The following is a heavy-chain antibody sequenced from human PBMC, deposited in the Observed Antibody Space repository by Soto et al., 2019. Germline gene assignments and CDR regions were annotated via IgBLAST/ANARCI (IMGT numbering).Heavy chain of an antibody. CDR1: GFSLTKSPVG. CDR3: AHRLGGSSWNDGFFDF. D-gene: IGHD1-1*01. CDR2: IYWDGDK. Sequence: QITLKESGPTLVEPTEALALTCSFSGFSLTKSPVGVGWFRQPPGKALEWLAVIYWDGDKRYNPFLKTRITMTKDTSRNQVALTMTDMEPKDTATYFCAHRLGGSSWNDGFFDFWGQGFPVTVS. V-gene: IGHV2-5*02. J-gene: IGHJ4*02.